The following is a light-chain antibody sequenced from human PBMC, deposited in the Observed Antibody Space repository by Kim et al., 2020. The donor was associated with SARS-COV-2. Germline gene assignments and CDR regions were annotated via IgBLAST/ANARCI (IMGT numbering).Light chain of an antibody. CDR3: QQSFSTPYT. Sequence: SASVGDRVTITCRASQSISSYLNWYQQNSGKAPKVLIYAASKLLSGVPSRFSGSRSGTDFTLTISSLQPEDFATYYCQQSFSTPYTFVQGTKLEIK. V-gene: IGKV1-39*01. CDR2: AAS. CDR1: QSISSY. J-gene: IGKJ2*01.